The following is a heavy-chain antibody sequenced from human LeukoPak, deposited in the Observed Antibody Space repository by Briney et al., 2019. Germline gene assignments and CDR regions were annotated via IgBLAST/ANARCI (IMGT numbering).Heavy chain of an antibody. CDR3: ARGTPGIAAAGNDY. V-gene: IGHV4-34*01. D-gene: IGHD6-13*01. CDR2: INHSGST. CDR1: GFTFSNYA. Sequence: GSLRLSCAASGFTFSNYAMSWIRQPPGKGLEWIGEINHSGSTNYNPSLKSRVTISVDTSKNQFSLKLSSVTAADTAVYYCARGTPGIAAAGNDYWGQGTLVTVSS. J-gene: IGHJ4*02.